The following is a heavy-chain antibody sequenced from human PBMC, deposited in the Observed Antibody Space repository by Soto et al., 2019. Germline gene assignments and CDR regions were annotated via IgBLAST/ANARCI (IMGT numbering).Heavy chain of an antibody. V-gene: IGHV3-74*01. D-gene: IGHD1-26*01. CDR2: VNPDGSTT. J-gene: IGHJ5*02. CDR3: AKVASGSYDWFDP. CDR1: KFSFSGYW. Sequence: VQLVESGGGLVQPGGSLRLSCAASKFSFSGYWMHWVRQAPGKGLMWVSRVNPDGSTTTYADSVKSRFTISRDNAKNTVFLQMNSLRADDTAVYYCAKVASGSYDWFDPWGQGTLVTVSS.